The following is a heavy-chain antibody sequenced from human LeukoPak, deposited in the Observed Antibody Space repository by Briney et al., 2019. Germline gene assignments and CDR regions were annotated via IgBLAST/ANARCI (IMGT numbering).Heavy chain of an antibody. D-gene: IGHD2-15*01. CDR2: INHSGST. J-gene: IGHJ4*02. V-gene: IGHV4-34*01. CDR1: GGSISGYY. CDR3: ARGRVVYHY. Sequence: SETLSLTCTVSGGSISGYYWSWIRQPPGKGLEWIGEINHSGSTNYNPSLKSRVTISVDTSKNQFSLKLSSVTAADTAVYYCARGRVVYHYWGQGTLVTVSS.